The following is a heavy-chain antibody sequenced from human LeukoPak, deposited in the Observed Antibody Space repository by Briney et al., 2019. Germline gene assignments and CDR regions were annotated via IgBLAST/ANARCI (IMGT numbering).Heavy chain of an antibody. CDR3: AKDQYCSSTSCPVDYYYYMDV. J-gene: IGHJ6*03. Sequence: PGGSLRLSCAAPGFTFSSYAMSWVRQAPGKGLEWVSAISGSGGSTYFADSVKGRFTISRDNSKNTLYLQMNSLRAEDTAVYYCAKDQYCSSTSCPVDYYYYMDVWGKGTTVTVSS. D-gene: IGHD2-2*01. V-gene: IGHV3-23*01. CDR2: ISGSGGST. CDR1: GFTFSSYA.